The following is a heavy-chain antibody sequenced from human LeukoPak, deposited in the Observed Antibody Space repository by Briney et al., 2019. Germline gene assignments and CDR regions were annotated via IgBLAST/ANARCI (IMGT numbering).Heavy chain of an antibody. CDR3: ARGQSGYSSGWYDY. J-gene: IGHJ4*02. CDR1: GGSFSGYY. D-gene: IGHD6-19*01. V-gene: IGHV4-34*01. Sequence: SETLSLTCAVYGGSFSGYYWSWIRQPPGKGLEWIEEINHSGSTNYNPSLKSRVTISVDTSKNQFSLKLSSVTAADTAVYYCARGQSGYSSGWYDYWGQGTLVTVSS. CDR2: INHSGST.